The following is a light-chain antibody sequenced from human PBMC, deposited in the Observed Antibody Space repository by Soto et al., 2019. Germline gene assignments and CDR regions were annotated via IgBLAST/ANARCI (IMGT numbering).Light chain of an antibody. CDR2: AAS. Sequence: DIQMTQSPSSLSASVGDRVTITCRASQSVSIYVNWFQEKPGKAPKLLIYAASSLQPGVPSRFTGSGSGTDFTLTISSLQPDDFATYSCQQSYNTPFTFGPGTKVDI. J-gene: IGKJ3*01. CDR3: QQSYNTPFT. V-gene: IGKV1-39*01. CDR1: QSVSIY.